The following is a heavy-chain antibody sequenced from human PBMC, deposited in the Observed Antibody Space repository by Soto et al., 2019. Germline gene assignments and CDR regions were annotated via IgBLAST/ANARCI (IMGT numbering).Heavy chain of an antibody. CDR1: GGSISSGDYY. CDR3: AGDWRHNWDAGGYYYYAMDV. J-gene: IGHJ6*02. D-gene: IGHD1-1*01. V-gene: IGHV4-31*03. Sequence: SETLSLTCTVSGGSISSGDYYWSWIRQHPGKDLEWVGYIYYSGTTYYNPSLKSRVSISIDTSKNQFSLKLTSVTAADTAVYYCAGDWRHNWDAGGYYYYAMDVWGQGTTVTVSS. CDR2: IYYSGTT.